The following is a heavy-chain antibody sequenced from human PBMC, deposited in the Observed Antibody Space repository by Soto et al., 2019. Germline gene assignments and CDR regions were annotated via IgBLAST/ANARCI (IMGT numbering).Heavy chain of an antibody. V-gene: IGHV4-39*01. D-gene: IGHD3-10*01. J-gene: IGHJ5*02. CDR3: ARVWDYYGSGSRNWFDP. CDR1: GGSMSTSDYY. Sequence: SETLSLTCTVSGGSMSTSDYYWGWIRQTPGKGLEYIGNIDYRGTASYNPSLESRVTISTDTSKNQFSLKLTSVTATDTAVYYCARVWDYYGSGSRNWFDPWGQGTLVTVSS. CDR2: IDYRGTA.